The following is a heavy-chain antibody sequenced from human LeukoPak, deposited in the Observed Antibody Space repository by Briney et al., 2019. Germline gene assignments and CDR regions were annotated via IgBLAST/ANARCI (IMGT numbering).Heavy chain of an antibody. CDR2: INSDGSST. V-gene: IGHV3-74*01. J-gene: IGHJ4*02. D-gene: IGHD3-10*01. CDR3: AKDRTYYYGSGSYYVAQVDY. CDR1: GFTFSSYW. Sequence: PGGSLRLSCAASGFTFSSYWMHWVRQAPGKGLVWVSRINSDGSSTSYADSVKGRFTISRDNSMSTLYLQMNSLRTEDTAVYYCAKDRTYYYGSGSYYVAQVDYWGQGTLVTVSS.